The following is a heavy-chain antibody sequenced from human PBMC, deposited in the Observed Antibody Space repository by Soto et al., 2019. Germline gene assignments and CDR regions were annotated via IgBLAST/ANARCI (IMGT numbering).Heavy chain of an antibody. J-gene: IGHJ4*02. D-gene: IGHD2-21*02. CDR3: ARASLYGGNYYCDY. Sequence: QVQLVESGGGVVQPGRSLRLSCAASGFTFSSYAISWVRQAPGQGLEWMGGIIPIFGTANCAQKFQGRVTITADKSTSTAYMEVSSLRSEDTAVYYCARASLYGGNYYCDYWGQGTLVTVSS. CDR1: GFTFSSYA. CDR2: IIPIFGTA. V-gene: IGHV1-69*06.